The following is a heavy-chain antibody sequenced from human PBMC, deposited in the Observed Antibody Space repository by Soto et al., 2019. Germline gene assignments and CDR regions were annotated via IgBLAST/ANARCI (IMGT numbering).Heavy chain of an antibody. V-gene: IGHV3-74*01. CDR3: AIQDCTNDVCLEAAVTVGGALES. CDR2: ISSDGTTT. D-gene: IGHD2-8*01. Sequence: EVQLVQSGGGLAQPGKSLRLSCAASGFTFRKFWMHWVRQVPGKGPVWVSYISSDGTTTDYADSVKGRFTISRDNAKDTLYLQMDSLRAEDTDIYYCAIQDCTNDVCLEAAVTVGGALESWGQGTLVTVSS. J-gene: IGHJ1*01. CDR1: GFTFRKFW.